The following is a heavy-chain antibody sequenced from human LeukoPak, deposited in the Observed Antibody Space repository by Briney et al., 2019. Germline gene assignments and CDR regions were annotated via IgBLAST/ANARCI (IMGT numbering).Heavy chain of an antibody. CDR1: GYTFTSYG. CDR3: ARDGGPIVVVITALDY. J-gene: IGHJ4*02. Sequence: ASVKVSCKASGYTFTSYGISWVRQAPGQRLEWMGWINAGNGNTKYSQKFQGRVTITRDTSASTAYMELSSLRSEDTAVYYCARDGGPIVVVITALDYWGQGTLVTVSS. D-gene: IGHD3-22*01. CDR2: INAGNGNT. V-gene: IGHV1-3*01.